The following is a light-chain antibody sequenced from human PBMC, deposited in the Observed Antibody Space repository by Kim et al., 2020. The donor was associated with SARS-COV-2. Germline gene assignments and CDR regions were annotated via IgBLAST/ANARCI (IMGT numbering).Light chain of an antibody. Sequence: SSELTQDPAVSVALGQTVRITCQGDSLRSYYASWYQLKPGQAPVLVNYGQNKRPSGIPDRFSASSSGDTTSLTITGAQATDEADYYCSSRDTSGERFVFGAGTKVTVL. CDR1: SLRSYY. CDR3: SSRDTSGERFV. V-gene: IGLV3-19*01. J-gene: IGLJ1*01. CDR2: GQN.